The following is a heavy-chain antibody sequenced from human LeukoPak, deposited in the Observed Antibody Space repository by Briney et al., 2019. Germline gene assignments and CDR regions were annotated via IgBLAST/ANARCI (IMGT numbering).Heavy chain of an antibody. CDR2: ISWNSGSI. CDR3: AKGHDYGATTGFDY. D-gene: IGHD4-17*01. CDR1: GFTFDDYA. V-gene: IGHV3-9*03. J-gene: IGHJ4*02. Sequence: GGSLRLSCAASGFTFDDYAMHWVRQAPGKGLEWVSGISWNSGSIGYADSVKGRFTISRDNAKNSLYLQMNSLRAEDMALYYCAKGHDYGATTGFDYWGQGTLVTVSS.